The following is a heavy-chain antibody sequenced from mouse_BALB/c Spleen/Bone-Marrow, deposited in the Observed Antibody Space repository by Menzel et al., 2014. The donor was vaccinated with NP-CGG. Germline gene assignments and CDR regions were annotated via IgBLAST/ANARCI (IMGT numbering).Heavy chain of an antibody. CDR1: GFTFXSYW. CDR3: ARDGNYRYAMDY. CDR2: INPSNGRT. J-gene: IGHJ4*01. Sequence: LVESGDELVKPGASVKLSCMASGFTFXSYWIHWVKQRPGQGPEWIGEINPSNGRTNYNEKFKSKATLTEDKSSSTAYMQLSSLTSEDSAVYYCARDGNYRYAMDYWGQGTSVTVSS. D-gene: IGHD2-1*01. V-gene: IGHV1S81*02.